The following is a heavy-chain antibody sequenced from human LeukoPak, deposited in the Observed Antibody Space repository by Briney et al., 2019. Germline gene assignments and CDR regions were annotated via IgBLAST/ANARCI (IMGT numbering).Heavy chain of an antibody. CDR2: IYYSGST. Sequence: PSETLSLARTVSGGSISSSSYYWGWIRQPPGKGLEWIGSIYYSGSTYYNPSLKSRVTISVDTSKNQSSLKLSSVTAADTAVYYCASRGTYDFWSGYSDYWGQGTLVTVSS. D-gene: IGHD3-3*01. CDR3: ASRGTYDFWSGYSDY. J-gene: IGHJ4*02. CDR1: GGSISSSSYY. V-gene: IGHV4-39*01.